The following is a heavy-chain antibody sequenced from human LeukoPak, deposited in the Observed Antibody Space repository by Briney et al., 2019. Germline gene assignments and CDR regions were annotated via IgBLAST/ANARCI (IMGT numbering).Heavy chain of an antibody. J-gene: IGHJ6*03. D-gene: IGHD1-14*01. CDR3: ARASFNQYYYYYYMDV. Sequence: SVKVSCKASGGTFSSNTISWVRQAPGQGLEWMGGIIPIFGTANYAQKFQGRVTITADESTSTAYMELSSLRSEDTAVYYCARASFNQYYYYYYMDVWGKGTTVTVSS. CDR1: GGTFSSNT. V-gene: IGHV1-69*01. CDR2: IIPIFGTA.